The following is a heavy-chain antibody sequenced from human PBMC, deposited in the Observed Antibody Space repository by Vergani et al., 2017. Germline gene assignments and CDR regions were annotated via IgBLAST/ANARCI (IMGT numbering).Heavy chain of an antibody. CDR2: IDWNDQT. V-gene: IGHV2-70*15. CDR3: TRTLSDSRGYFIYY. J-gene: IGHJ4*02. Sequence: VQLVESGGDLVQPGRSLRLSCQTSGFTFGEYGVTWIRQPPGKALEWLARIDWNDQTYYTTSLRTRITISKDTSKNQVALTMTNMDPVDTATYYCTRTLSDSRGYFIYYWGQGTLVTVSS. D-gene: IGHD3-22*01. CDR1: GFTFGEYG.